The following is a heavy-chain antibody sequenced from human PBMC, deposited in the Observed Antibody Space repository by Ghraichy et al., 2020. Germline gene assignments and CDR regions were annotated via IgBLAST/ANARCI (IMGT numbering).Heavy chain of an antibody. V-gene: IGHV1-46*03. D-gene: IGHD3-3*01. J-gene: IGHJ4*02. CDR3: ARVGYDFWSGYYLDY. CDR2: INPSGGST. Sequence: ASVKVSCKSSGYTFTSYYMHWVRQAPGQGLEWMGIINPSGGSTSYAQKFQGRVTMTRDTSTSTVYMELSSLRSEDTAVYYCARVGYDFWSGYYLDYWGQGTLVTVAS. CDR1: GYTFTSYY.